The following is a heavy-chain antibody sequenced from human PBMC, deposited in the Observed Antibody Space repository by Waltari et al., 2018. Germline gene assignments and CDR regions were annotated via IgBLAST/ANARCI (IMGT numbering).Heavy chain of an antibody. D-gene: IGHD1-1*01. CDR3: ARTSTRDFYYMDV. CDR2: IDPSASYT. Sequence: EVQLVQSGAEVKKPGESLRISCEGSGYDFSTYWITWVRHMPGKGLEWMGRIDPSASYTNYIPSFRGHVTISVDRSISAAYIQWSGLRASDTAIYYCARTSTRDFYYMDVWGKGTTVTVSS. CDR1: GYDFSTYW. J-gene: IGHJ6*03. V-gene: IGHV5-10-1*01.